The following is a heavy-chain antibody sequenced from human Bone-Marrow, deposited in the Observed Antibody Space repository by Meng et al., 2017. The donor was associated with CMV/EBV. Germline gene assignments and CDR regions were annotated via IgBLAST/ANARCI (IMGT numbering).Heavy chain of an antibody. J-gene: IGHJ4*02. CDR1: GFTFSSHW. D-gene: IGHD3-22*01. V-gene: IGHV3-7*01. CDR2: IKQDGGEK. CDR3: ARAEYDTSGYFFFEN. Sequence: GGSLRLSCAASGFTFSSHWMSWVRQAPGKGLEWVANIKQDGGEKNYLDSVKGRLTISRDNAKSSLYLQMDRLRAEDTAVYYCARAEYDTSGYFFFENWVEGTLVTVSS.